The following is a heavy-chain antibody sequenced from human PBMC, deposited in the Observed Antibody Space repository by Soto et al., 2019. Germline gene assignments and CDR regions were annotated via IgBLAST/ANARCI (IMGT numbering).Heavy chain of an antibody. CDR3: AKDRNVAGLQYSYYGMDV. CDR2: ISYDGSNK. CDR1: GFTFSSYG. J-gene: IGHJ6*02. Sequence: QVQLVESGGGVVQPGRSLRLSCAASGFTFSSYGMHWVRQAPGKGLERVAVISYDGSNKYYADSVKGRFTISRDNSKNTLYLQMNSLRAVNTAMYYCAKDRNVAGLQYSYYGMDVWGQGTTVTVSS. V-gene: IGHV3-30*18. D-gene: IGHD6-19*01.